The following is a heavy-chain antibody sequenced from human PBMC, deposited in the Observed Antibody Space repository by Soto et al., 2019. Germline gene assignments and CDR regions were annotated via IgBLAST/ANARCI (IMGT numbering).Heavy chain of an antibody. CDR2: ISGSGGST. Sequence: EVQLVESGGGLVQPGGSLRLSCAASGFTISNNYMNWVRQAPGKGLEWVSAISGSGGSTYYADSVKGRFTISRDNSKNTLYLQMNSLRAEDTAVYYCAKDTYYYDSSGYYGYWGQGTLVTVSS. D-gene: IGHD3-22*01. CDR3: AKDTYYYDSSGYYGY. CDR1: GFTISNNY. V-gene: IGHV3-23*04. J-gene: IGHJ4*02.